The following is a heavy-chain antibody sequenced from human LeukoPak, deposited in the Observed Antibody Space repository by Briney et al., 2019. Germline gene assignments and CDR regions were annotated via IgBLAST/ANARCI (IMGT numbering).Heavy chain of an antibody. J-gene: IGHJ1*01. V-gene: IGHV4-38-2*02. Sequence: PSETLSLTCTVSGYSISSDYYWGWIRQPPGKGLEWIANIYHNGHTYYNPSLKSRVTISVDTSKNQFSLRLSSVTATDTAVYYCARVEGSVGWSEYFQHWGQGTLVTVSS. CDR1: GYSISSDYY. CDR3: ARVEGSVGWSEYFQH. D-gene: IGHD6-19*01. CDR2: IYHNGHT.